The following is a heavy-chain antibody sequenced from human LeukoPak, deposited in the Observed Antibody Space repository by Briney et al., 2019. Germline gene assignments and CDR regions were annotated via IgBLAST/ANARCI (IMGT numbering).Heavy chain of an antibody. CDR3: AKPQFWQQLVSGVFDY. CDR2: INPNSGGT. V-gene: IGHV1-2*02. D-gene: IGHD6-13*01. Sequence: ASVKVSCTASGYTFTGYYMHWVRQAPGQGLEWMGWINPNSGGTNYAQKFQGRVTMTRDTSISTAYMELSRLRSDDTAVYYCAKPQFWQQLVSGVFDYWGQGTLVTVSS. J-gene: IGHJ4*02. CDR1: GYTFTGYY.